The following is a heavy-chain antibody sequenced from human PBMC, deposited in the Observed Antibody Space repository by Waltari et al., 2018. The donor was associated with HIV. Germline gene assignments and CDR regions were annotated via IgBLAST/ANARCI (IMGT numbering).Heavy chain of an antibody. D-gene: IGHD2-2*01. CDR1: GYSLTNGYY. CDR3: ARKIPEGHAFDS. J-gene: IGHJ4*02. CDR2: TYYVGPT. V-gene: IGHV4-38-2*01. Sequence: QVQLQESGPGPVKPSETLSLTCGVSGYSLTNGYYWGSIRQPPGKGLEWIGSTYYVGPTYYNPSLKSRVTISVDTSKNQFSLKVTSVTAADTAVYYCARKIPEGHAFDSWGQGTLVTVSS.